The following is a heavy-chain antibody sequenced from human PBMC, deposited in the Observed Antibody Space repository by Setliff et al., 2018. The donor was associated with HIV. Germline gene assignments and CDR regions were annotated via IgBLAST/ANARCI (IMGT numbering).Heavy chain of an antibody. CDR3: AEGAGSYFDY. D-gene: IGHD1-26*01. CDR1: GGTLNDYA. CDR2: IIPIFGTS. J-gene: IGHJ4*02. Sequence: SVKVSCKASGGTLNDYAITWVRQAPGQGLEWMGGIIPIFGTSNYAQKFQGRVTITTDESTSTAYMELSSLRFEDTAVYYCAEGAGSYFDYWGQGTLVTVSS. V-gene: IGHV1-69*05.